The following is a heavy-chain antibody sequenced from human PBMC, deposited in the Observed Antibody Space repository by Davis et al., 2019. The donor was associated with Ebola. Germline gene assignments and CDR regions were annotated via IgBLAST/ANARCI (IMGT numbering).Heavy chain of an antibody. CDR1: GFSIRSYW. J-gene: IGHJ4*02. D-gene: IGHD3-10*01. CDR3: AKDLSTPEELLWFGELFD. V-gene: IGHV3-30*18. Sequence: GGSLRLSCAASGFSIRSYWMSWVRQAPGKGLEWVAVISYDGSNKYYADSVKGRFTISRDNSKNTLYLQMNSLRAEDTAVYYCAKDLSTPEELLWFGELFDWGQGTLVTVSS. CDR2: ISYDGSNK.